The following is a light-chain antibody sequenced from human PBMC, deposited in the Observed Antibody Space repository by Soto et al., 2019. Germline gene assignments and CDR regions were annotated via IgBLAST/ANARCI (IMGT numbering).Light chain of an antibody. CDR3: QQYNVWPLT. J-gene: IGKJ4*01. V-gene: IGKV1-27*01. CDR2: AAS. CDR1: QGISSF. Sequence: DIQMTQSPSSLSASVGDRVTVTCRASQGISSFLAWYQQKPGKVPKLLIYAASTLQPGVPSRFSGSGYGTEFTLTISSLQSEDFAVYYCQQYNVWPLTFGGGTKVEFK.